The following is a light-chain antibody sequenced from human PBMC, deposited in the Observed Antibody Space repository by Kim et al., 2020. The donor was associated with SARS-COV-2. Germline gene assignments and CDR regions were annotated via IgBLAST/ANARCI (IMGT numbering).Light chain of an antibody. J-gene: IGLJ3*02. CDR3: SSYTSSSTWV. CDR2: DVS. V-gene: IGLV2-14*03. Sequence: QSALTQPASVSGSPGQSITISCTGTSSDVGGYNYVSWYQHHPGKAPKLMIYDVSKRPSGVPNRFSGSKSGNTASLTISGLQAEDAANYYCSSYTSSSTWVFGGGTQLTVL. CDR1: SSDVGGYNY.